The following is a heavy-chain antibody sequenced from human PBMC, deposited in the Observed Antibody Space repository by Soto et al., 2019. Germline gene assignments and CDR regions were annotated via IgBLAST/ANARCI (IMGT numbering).Heavy chain of an antibody. Sequence: EVQLVESGGGLVQPGGSLRLSCAASGFTFSSYWMHWVRQAPGKGLVWVSRINSDGSSTSYADSVKGRFTISRDNAKNMLYLQMNSLRAEDTAVYYCASIVVVVAAIPYWGQGTLVTVSS. CDR2: INSDGSST. CDR1: GFTFSSYW. V-gene: IGHV3-74*01. D-gene: IGHD2-15*01. J-gene: IGHJ4*02. CDR3: ASIVVVVAAIPY.